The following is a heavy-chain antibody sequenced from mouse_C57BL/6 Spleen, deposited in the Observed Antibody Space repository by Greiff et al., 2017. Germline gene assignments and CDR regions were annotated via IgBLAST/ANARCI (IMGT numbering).Heavy chain of an antibody. CDR1: GFTFSSYA. J-gene: IGHJ4*01. D-gene: IGHD2-4*01. CDR2: ISDGGSYT. Sequence: DVKLVESGGGLVKPGGSLKLSCAASGFTFSSYAMSWVRQTPEKRLEWVATISDGGSYTYYPDNVKGRFTISRDNAKNNLYLQMSHLKSEDTAMYYCARENYDYDDAMDYWGQGTSVTVSS. CDR3: ARENYDYDDAMDY. V-gene: IGHV5-4*01.